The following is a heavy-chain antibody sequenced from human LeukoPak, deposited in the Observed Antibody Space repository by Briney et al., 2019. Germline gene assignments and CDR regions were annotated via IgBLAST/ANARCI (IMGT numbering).Heavy chain of an antibody. CDR3: ASLSNWFDP. V-gene: IGHV4-59*01. Sequence: PSETLSLTCTVSGGSISSYYWSWIRQPPGKGLEWIGYIYYSGSRSTNYNLSLKRRVTISVDTSKNQLSLKLSSVTAADTAVYYCASLSNWFDPWGQGTLVTVSS. CDR1: GGSISSYY. D-gene: IGHD3-16*02. CDR2: IYYSGSRST. J-gene: IGHJ5*02.